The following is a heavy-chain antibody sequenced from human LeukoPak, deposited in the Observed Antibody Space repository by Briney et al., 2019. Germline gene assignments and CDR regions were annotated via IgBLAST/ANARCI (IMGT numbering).Heavy chain of an antibody. J-gene: IGHJ3*02. Sequence: SQTLSLTCTVSGGSISSGSYYWGWIRQPAGKGLEWIGRIYTSGSTNYNPSLKSRVTISVDTSKNQFSLKLSSVTAADTAVYYCARDSRSYGDDAFDIWGQGTMVTVSS. CDR3: ARDSRSYGDDAFDI. D-gene: IGHD5-18*01. V-gene: IGHV4-61*02. CDR2: IYTSGST. CDR1: GGSISSGSYY.